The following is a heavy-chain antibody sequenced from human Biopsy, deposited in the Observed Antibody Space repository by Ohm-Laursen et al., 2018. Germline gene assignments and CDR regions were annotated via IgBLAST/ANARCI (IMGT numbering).Heavy chain of an antibody. CDR3: ARQGDSGRSFDY. J-gene: IGHJ4*02. CDR2: TYFSGNT. D-gene: IGHD3-10*01. V-gene: IGHV4-39*01. CDR1: GGSISRSSYN. Sequence: SETLSLTCGVSGGSISRSSYNWGWIRLPPGNGLEWIGSTYFSGNTYYNPSPKSRVNITVDTSKNKFSLNLSSVTAADTAVYYCARQGDSGRSFDYWGQGTLVAVSS.